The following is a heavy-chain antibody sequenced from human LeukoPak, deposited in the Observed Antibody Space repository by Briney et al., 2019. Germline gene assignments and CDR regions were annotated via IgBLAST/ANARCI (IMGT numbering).Heavy chain of an antibody. CDR2: INPSGGST. Sequence: ASVKVSCKASGYTFTSYYMHWVRQAPGQGLEWMGIINPSGGSTSYAQKFQGRVTMTRDTSTSTVYMELSRLRSDDTAVYYCARTTVRGNWFDPWGQGTLVTVSS. CDR3: ARTTVRGNWFDP. V-gene: IGHV1-46*01. CDR1: GYTFTSYY. J-gene: IGHJ5*02. D-gene: IGHD3-10*01.